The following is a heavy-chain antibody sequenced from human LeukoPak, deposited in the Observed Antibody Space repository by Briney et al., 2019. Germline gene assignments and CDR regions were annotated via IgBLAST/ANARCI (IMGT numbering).Heavy chain of an antibody. CDR3: AKGSYDSSGYYDPLADY. J-gene: IGHJ4*02. CDR2: ISGSGGST. V-gene: IGHV3-23*01. CDR1: GFTFSSYA. D-gene: IGHD3-22*01. Sequence: GGSLRLSCAASGFTFSSYAMSWVRQAPGKGLEWVSAISGSGGSTYYADSVKGRFTISRDNSKNTLYLQMNSLRAEDTAVYYCAKGSYDSSGYYDPLADYWGQGTLVTVSS.